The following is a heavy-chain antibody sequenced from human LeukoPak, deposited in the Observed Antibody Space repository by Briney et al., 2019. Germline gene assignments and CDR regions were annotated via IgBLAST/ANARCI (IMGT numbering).Heavy chain of an antibody. CDR2: IYYSGST. D-gene: IGHD6-13*01. CDR3: ARGEAAAGTLNFDY. Sequence: SETLSLTCTVSGGSISSHYWSWIRQPPGKGLEWIGYIYYSGSTNYNPSLKSRVTISVDTSKNQFSPKLSSVTAADTAVYYCARGEAAAGTLNFDYWGQGTLVTVSS. J-gene: IGHJ4*02. V-gene: IGHV4-59*11. CDR1: GGSISSHY.